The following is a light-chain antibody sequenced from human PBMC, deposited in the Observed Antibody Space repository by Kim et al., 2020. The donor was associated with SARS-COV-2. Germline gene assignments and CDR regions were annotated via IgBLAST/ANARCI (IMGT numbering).Light chain of an antibody. J-gene: IGKJ1*01. CDR1: QSVSSGF. Sequence: ERANLACRASQSVSSGFLAWYQQKPCQSPRLLIYGATSRATGIPDRFSGSGSGTDFTLTISRLEPEDFAVYYCQQYDSSPRTFGQGTKVDIK. CDR2: GAT. CDR3: QQYDSSPRT. V-gene: IGKV3-20*01.